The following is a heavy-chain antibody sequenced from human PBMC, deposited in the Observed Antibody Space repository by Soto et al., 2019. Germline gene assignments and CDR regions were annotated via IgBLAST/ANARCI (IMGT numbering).Heavy chain of an antibody. CDR2: ISYDGSNK. V-gene: IGHV3-30-3*01. Sequence: PGGSLRLSCAASGFTFSSYAMHWVRQAPGKGLEWVAVISYDGSNKYYADSVKGRFTISRDNSKNTLYLQMNSLRAEDTAVYYCARIAERPDYYYGMDVGGPGHTFTVSS. CDR1: GFTFSSYA. D-gene: IGHD6-6*01. J-gene: IGHJ6*02. CDR3: ARIAERPDYYYGMDV.